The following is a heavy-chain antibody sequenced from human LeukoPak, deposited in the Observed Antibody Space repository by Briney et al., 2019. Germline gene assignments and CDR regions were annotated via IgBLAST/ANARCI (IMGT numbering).Heavy chain of an antibody. D-gene: IGHD6-13*01. CDR3: ARDRTIAAAGTDYYYYGMDV. Sequence: SETLSLTCTVSGGSISSYYWSWIRQPPGKGLEWIGYIYYSGSTNYNPSLKSRVTISVDTSKNQFSLKLSSVTAADTAVYYCARDRTIAAAGTDYYYYGMDVWGQGTTVTVSS. CDR1: GGSISSYY. CDR2: IYYSGST. J-gene: IGHJ6*02. V-gene: IGHV4-59*01.